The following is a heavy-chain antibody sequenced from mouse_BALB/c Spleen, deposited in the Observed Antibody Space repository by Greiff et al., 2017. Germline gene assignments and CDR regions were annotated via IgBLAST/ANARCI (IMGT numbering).Heavy chain of an antibody. Sequence: LQQPGAELVKPGASVKMSCKASGYTFTSYNMHWVKQTPGQGLEWIGAIYPGNGDTSYNQKFKGKATLTADKSSSTAYMQLSSLTSEDSAVYYCARSDYYGSNFDYWGQGTTLTVSS. CDR2: IYPGNGDT. CDR1: GYTFTSYN. V-gene: IGHV1-12*01. CDR3: ARSDYYGSNFDY. D-gene: IGHD1-1*01. J-gene: IGHJ2*01.